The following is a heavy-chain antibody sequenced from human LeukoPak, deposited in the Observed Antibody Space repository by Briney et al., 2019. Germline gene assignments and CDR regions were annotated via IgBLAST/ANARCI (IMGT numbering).Heavy chain of an antibody. V-gene: IGHV3-23*01. J-gene: IGHJ4*02. CDR3: AKAPVTTCRGAYCYPFDY. CDR2: ISDSGNT. Sequence: GGSLRLSCAASGFTFSSDTMNWVRQAPGKGLEWVSAISDSGNTYHADSVKGRFTISRDSSKNTLFLQMNRLRPEDAAVYYCAKAPVTTCRGAYCYPFDYWGQGTLVTVSS. D-gene: IGHD2-21*01. CDR1: GFTFSSDT.